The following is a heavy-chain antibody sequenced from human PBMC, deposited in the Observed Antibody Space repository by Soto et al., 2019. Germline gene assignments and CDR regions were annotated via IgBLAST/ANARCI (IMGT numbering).Heavy chain of an antibody. CDR3: TKRRNVLRFLEWSSGMEV. V-gene: IGHV3-30*18. CDR1: GFTFSNYG. D-gene: IGHD3-3*01. CDR2: ISGDGSNK. Sequence: GGSLRLSCEAPGFTFSNYGMHWVRQAPGKGREWVAFISGDGSNKYYADSMKGRFTMSRDNSKSTLYLQMNSLRVEDTAVYYCTKRRNVLRFLEWSSGMEVWGQGTTVTVSS. J-gene: IGHJ6*02.